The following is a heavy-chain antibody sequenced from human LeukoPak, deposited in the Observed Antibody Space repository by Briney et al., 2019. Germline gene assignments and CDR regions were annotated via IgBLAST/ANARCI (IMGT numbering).Heavy chain of an antibody. V-gene: IGHV4-61*02. D-gene: IGHD3-10*01. J-gene: IGHJ6*03. Sequence: SSETLSLTCTVSGGSISSGSYYWSWIRQPAGKGLEWIGRIYTSGSTNYNPSLKSRVTISVDTSKNRFSLKLSSVTAADTAVYYCARGLKRMVRGVTFMYYYYMDVWGKGTTVTVSS. CDR1: GGSISSGSYY. CDR2: IYTSGST. CDR3: ARGLKRMVRGVTFMYYYYMDV.